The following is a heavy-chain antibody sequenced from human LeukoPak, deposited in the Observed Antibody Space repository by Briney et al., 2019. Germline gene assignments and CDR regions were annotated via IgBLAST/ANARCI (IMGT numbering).Heavy chain of an antibody. CDR2: INSDGSST. CDR3: VGSLFGVPP. Sequence: GGSLRLSCAASGFTFSSYWMHWVRQAPGKGLVWVSRINSDGSSTFYADSVKGRFTISRDNAKNTLYLQLNSPRVEDTAVYYCVGSLFGVPPWGQGTLVTVSS. J-gene: IGHJ4*02. D-gene: IGHD3-3*01. CDR1: GFTFSSYW. V-gene: IGHV3-74*01.